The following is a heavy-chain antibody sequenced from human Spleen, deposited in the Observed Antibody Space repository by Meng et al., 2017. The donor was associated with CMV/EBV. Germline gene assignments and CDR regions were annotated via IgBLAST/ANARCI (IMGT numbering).Heavy chain of an antibody. Sequence: VSGGSRSAYYWTWIRQTPGAGLEWIGEIHQSGSTKYNPSLESRVTISVDTSKNQFSLNLRSVTAADTAVYYCARGWSYYDSSRGFDPWGPGSLVTVSS. J-gene: IGHJ5*02. CDR2: IHQSGST. V-gene: IGHV4-34*01. CDR3: ARGWSYYDSSRGFDP. D-gene: IGHD3-16*01. CDR1: GGSRSAYY.